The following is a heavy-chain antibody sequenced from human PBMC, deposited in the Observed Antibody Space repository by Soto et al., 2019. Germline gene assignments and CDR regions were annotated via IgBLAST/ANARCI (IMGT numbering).Heavy chain of an antibody. V-gene: IGHV1-58*01. J-gene: IGHJ6*02. CDR2: IVVGSGNT. CDR1: GFTFTSSA. CDR3: AAASEKGLNDYGGNSEFYYYGMDV. Sequence: SVKVSCKASGFTFTSSAVQWVRQARGQRLEWIGWIVVGSGNTNYAQKFQERVTITRDMSTSTAYMELSSLRSEDTAVYYCAAASEKGLNDYGGNSEFYYYGMDVWGQGTTVTVSS. D-gene: IGHD4-17*01.